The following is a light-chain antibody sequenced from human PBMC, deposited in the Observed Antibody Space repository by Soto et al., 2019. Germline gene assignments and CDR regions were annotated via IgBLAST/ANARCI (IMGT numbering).Light chain of an antibody. CDR1: QSVSSVF. J-gene: IGKJ4*01. CDR3: QHYGSSPPLA. CDR2: GAS. Sequence: EFVLTQSPGTLSLSPGERATLSCRASQSVSSVFLAWYQQKPGQPPRLLIYGASTRGSGIPDRFSGSGSGTDLTLTISRLEPEDFAVYYCQHYGSSPPLAFGGGTKVDIK. V-gene: IGKV3-20*01.